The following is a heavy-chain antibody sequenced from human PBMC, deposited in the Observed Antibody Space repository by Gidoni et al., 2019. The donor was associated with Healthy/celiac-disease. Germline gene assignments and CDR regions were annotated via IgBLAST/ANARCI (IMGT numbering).Heavy chain of an antibody. CDR2: IFSNDEK. V-gene: IGHV2-26*01. J-gene: IGHJ6*02. D-gene: IGHD5-18*01. CDR1: GFSLSNARMG. Sequence: QVTLKESGPVLVKPTETLTLTCPVSGFSLSNARMGVSWIRQPPGKALEWLAHIFSNDEKSYSTSLKSRLTISKDTSKSQVVLTMTNMDPVDTATYYCARISEREGGYSYGFYGMDVWGQGTTVTVSS. CDR3: ARISEREGGYSYGFYGMDV.